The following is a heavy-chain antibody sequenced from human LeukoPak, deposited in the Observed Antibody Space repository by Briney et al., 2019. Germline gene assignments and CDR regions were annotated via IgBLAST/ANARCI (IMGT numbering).Heavy chain of an antibody. CDR2: IRYDGSNK. V-gene: IGHV3-30*02. CDR3: AKGSTTVTTSYYYYYLDV. J-gene: IGHJ6*03. D-gene: IGHD4-17*01. CDR1: GFTFSSYG. Sequence: GGSLRLSCAASGFTFSSYGMHWVRQAPGKGLEWVAFIRYDGSNKYYADSVKGRFTISRDNSKNTLYLQMNSLRAEDTAVYYCAKGSTTVTTSYYYYYLDVWGKGTTVAISS.